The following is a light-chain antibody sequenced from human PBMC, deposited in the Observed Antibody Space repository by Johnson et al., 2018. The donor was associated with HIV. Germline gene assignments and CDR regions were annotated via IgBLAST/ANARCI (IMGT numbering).Light chain of an antibody. CDR2: EDD. V-gene: IGLV1-51*02. CDR1: SSNIGKNH. J-gene: IGLJ1*01. Sequence: QSALTQPPSVSAAPGQKVTISCSGSSSNIGKNHVSWYQQFPGTAPKLLVYEDDKRPSGIADRFSASKSGTSATLDITGLQTGDEADYYCGAWASGLTAHFVFGSGTTITVL. CDR3: GAWASGLTAHFV.